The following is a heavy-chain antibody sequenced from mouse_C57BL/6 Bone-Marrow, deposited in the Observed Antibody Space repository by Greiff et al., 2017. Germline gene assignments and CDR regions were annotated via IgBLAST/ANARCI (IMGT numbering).Heavy chain of an antibody. CDR3: TRPYVHYAMDY. J-gene: IGHJ4*01. CDR2: ISSGGDYI. CDR1: GFTFSSYA. Sequence: EVKLVESGEGLVKPGGSLKLSCAASGFTFSSYAMSWVRQTPEKRLEWVAYISSGGDYIYYADTVKGRFPISRDNARNTLYLQVSSLKSEDTAMYYCTRPYVHYAMDYWGQGTSVTVSS. D-gene: IGHD2-14*01. V-gene: IGHV5-9-1*02.